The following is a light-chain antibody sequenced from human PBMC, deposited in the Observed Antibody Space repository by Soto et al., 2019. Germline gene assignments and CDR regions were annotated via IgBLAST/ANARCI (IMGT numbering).Light chain of an antibody. J-gene: IGKJ4*01. CDR2: GAS. CDR1: QSISSH. Sequence: ETVMTQSPASLSVSPGERATLSCRASQSISSHLAWYQQKPGQAPRLLIYGASTRATGIPARFSGSGSGTAFTLTINNLQPEDFATYFCQQYDDYPLTFGGGTKVDIK. CDR3: QQYDDYPLT. V-gene: IGKV3-15*01.